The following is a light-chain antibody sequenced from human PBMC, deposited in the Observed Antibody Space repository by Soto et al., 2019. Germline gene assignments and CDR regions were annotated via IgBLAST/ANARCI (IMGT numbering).Light chain of an antibody. Sequence: EIVLTQSPGTLSLSPGEKTTLSCRASQSINNNFLAWYQQKRGQAPCLLIYGASRRATGIPDRFSGSGSGTDFTLTISRLEPEDFAVYYCQQYGSSSWTFGQGTKVDIK. CDR2: GAS. CDR3: QQYGSSSWT. CDR1: QSINNNF. V-gene: IGKV3-20*01. J-gene: IGKJ1*01.